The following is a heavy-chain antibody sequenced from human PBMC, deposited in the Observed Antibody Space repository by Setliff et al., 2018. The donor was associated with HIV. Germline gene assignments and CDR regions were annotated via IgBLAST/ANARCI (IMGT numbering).Heavy chain of an antibody. CDR1: GYTFTGYY. V-gene: IGHV1-2*02. D-gene: IGHD3-22*01. Sequence: GASVKVSCKASGYTFTGYYMHWVRQAPGQGLEWMGWINPNSGGTTYAQKFQGRVTMTRDTSISTAYMEVSRLRSDDTAVYYCARDHCSSGYSWFDPWGQGTLVTVSS. CDR2: INPNSGGT. J-gene: IGHJ5*02. CDR3: ARDHCSSGYSWFDP.